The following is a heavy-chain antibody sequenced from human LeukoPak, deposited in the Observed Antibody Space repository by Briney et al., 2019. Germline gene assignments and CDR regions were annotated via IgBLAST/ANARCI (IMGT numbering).Heavy chain of an antibody. D-gene: IGHD6-19*01. Sequence: ASVKVSCKASGGTFSSYAISWVRQAPGQGLEWMGRIIPIFGTANYAQKFQGRVTITADKSTSTAYIELSSLRSEDTAVYYCAREIAVAAPWYFDLWGRGTLVTVSS. V-gene: IGHV1-69*06. CDR3: AREIAVAAPWYFDL. J-gene: IGHJ2*01. CDR1: GGTFSSYA. CDR2: IIPIFGTA.